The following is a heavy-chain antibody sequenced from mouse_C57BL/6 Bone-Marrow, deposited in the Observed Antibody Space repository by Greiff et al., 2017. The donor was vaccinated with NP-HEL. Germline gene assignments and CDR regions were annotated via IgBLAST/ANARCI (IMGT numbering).Heavy chain of an antibody. CDR1: GYTFTDYY. J-gene: IGHJ2*01. CDR2: IYPGSGNT. D-gene: IGHD1-1*01. V-gene: IGHV1-76*01. CDR3: ARRGRRYYFDY. Sequence: QVQLQQSGAELVRPGASVKLSCKASGYTFTDYYINWVKQRPGQGLEWIARIYPGSGNTYYNEKFKGKATLTAEKSSSTAYMQLSSLTSEDSAVYFCARRGRRYYFDYWGQGTTLTVSS.